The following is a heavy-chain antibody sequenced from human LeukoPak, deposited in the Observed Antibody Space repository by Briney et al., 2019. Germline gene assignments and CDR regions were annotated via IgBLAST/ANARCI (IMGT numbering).Heavy chain of an antibody. CDR1: GFTFSSFW. CDR2: MNTDGRVR. V-gene: IGHV3-7*03. Sequence: GGSLRLSCAASGFTFSSFWMSWVRQAPGKGLEYVANMNTDGRVRYYADSVKGRFTISRDNAKNSLYLQMNSLRAEDTALYYCAKDLEVPAANDYYYGMDVWGQGTTVTVSS. CDR3: AKDLEVPAANDYYYGMDV. D-gene: IGHD2-2*01. J-gene: IGHJ6*02.